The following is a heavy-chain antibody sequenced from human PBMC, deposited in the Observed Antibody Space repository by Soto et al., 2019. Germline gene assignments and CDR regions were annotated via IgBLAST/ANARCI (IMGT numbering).Heavy chain of an antibody. CDR1: GFTFSNAW. V-gene: IGHV3-15*07. CDR2: IKSKTDGGTT. Sequence: PGGSLRLSCAASGFTFSNAWMNWVRQAPGKGLEWVGRIKSKTDGGTTDYAAPVKGRFTISRDDSKNTLYLQMNSLKTEDTAVYYCTTASRYCSGGSCPGDYYYYYYGMDVWGQGTTVTVSS. J-gene: IGHJ6*02. CDR3: TTASRYCSGGSCPGDYYYYYYGMDV. D-gene: IGHD2-15*01.